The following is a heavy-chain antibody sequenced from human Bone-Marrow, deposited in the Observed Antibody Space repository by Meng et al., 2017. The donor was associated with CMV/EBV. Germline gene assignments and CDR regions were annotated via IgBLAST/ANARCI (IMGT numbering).Heavy chain of an antibody. V-gene: IGHV3-74*01. Sequence: GESLKISCAASGFTFSSYWMHWVRQAPGKGLVWVSRINSDGSSTSYADSVKGRFTISRDNAKNTLYLQLNSLRAEDTAVYYCAKEYYDFWSGKSDYYYGMDVWGQGTTVTVSS. CDR2: INSDGSST. J-gene: IGHJ6*02. D-gene: IGHD3-3*01. CDR3: AKEYYDFWSGKSDYYYGMDV. CDR1: GFTFSSYW.